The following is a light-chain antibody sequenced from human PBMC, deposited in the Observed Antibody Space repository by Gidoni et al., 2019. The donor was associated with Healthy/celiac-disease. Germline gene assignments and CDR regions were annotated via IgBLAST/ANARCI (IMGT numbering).Light chain of an antibody. CDR1: SSNIGNNY. V-gene: IGLV1-51*01. CDR2: ENN. CDR3: GTWDSSLSAWV. J-gene: IGLJ3*02. Sequence: QSVFTQPPSVSAAPGQKVTISCSGSSSNIGNNYVSWYQQLPGTAPKLLIYENNKRPSGIPDRFSGSKSGTSATLGITGLQTGDEADYYCGTWDSSLSAWVFGGGTKLTGL.